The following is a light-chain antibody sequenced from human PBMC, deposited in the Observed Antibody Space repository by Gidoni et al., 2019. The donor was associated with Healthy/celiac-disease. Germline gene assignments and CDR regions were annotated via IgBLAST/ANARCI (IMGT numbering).Light chain of an antibody. CDR3: QQRSNWS. V-gene: IGKV3-11*01. CDR2: DAS. Sequence: EIVLTQSPATLSLSPGERATLSCRASQSVSSYLAWYQQKPGQAPRLLIYDASNRATGIPARFSGSGSGTDFTLTISSLEPEDFAVYYCQQRSNWSFGQXTKLEI. CDR1: QSVSSY. J-gene: IGKJ2*01.